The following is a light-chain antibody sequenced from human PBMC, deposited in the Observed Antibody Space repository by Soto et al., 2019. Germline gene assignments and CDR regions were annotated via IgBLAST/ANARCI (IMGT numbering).Light chain of an antibody. CDR3: SSYRSASTLYV. Sequence: QSALTQPASVSGSPGQSITISCTGTNSDVGGYNYVSWYQQHPGKAPKLMIYDVSNRPSGVSNRFSGSKSGNTASLTISGLQDEDEADYYCSSYRSASTLYVFGTGTKVTVL. J-gene: IGLJ1*01. CDR1: NSDVGGYNY. CDR2: DVS. V-gene: IGLV2-14*03.